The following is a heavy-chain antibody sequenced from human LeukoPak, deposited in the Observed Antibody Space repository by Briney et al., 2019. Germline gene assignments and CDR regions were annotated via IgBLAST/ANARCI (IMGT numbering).Heavy chain of an antibody. CDR2: VLFSGSH. D-gene: IGHD3-22*01. Sequence: SETLSLTCNISGASISDYYWGWVRQSPVKGLEWIASVLFSGSHHYSPSLRSRVTISVDTSKNQFSLKLSSVTAADTAVYYCARCRPDYYDSSGCYFDYWGQGTLVTVSS. CDR3: ARCRPDYYDSSGCYFDY. CDR1: GASISDYY. J-gene: IGHJ4*02. V-gene: IGHV4-59*01.